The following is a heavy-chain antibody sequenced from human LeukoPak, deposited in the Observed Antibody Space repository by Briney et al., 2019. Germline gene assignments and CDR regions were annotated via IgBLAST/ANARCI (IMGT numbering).Heavy chain of an antibody. CDR1: GYSISSGYY. D-gene: IGHD3-16*02. CDR3: ARGGIMITFGGVIVPLPLDY. V-gene: IGHV4-38-2*01. CDR2: IYHSGST. J-gene: IGHJ4*02. Sequence: PSETLSLTCAVSGYSISSGYYWGWIRQPPGKGLEWIGSIYHSGSTYYNPSLKSRVTISVDTSKNQFSLKLSSVTAADTAVYYCARGGIMITFGGVIVPLPLDYWGQGTLVTVSS.